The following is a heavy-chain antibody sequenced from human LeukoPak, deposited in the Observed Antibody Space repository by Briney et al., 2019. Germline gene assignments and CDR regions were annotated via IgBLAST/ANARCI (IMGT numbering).Heavy chain of an antibody. V-gene: IGHV3-48*03. Sequence: GGSLRLSCAVSGLAFSPYEMNWVRQSSDKGLEWIAFISNTGTKYYADSVKGRFTISRDSATNSLYLQMNSVRVDDTAVYYCAKDSGSYYFDHGGQGTLVTVSS. CDR1: GLAFSPYE. D-gene: IGHD3-22*01. J-gene: IGHJ4*02. CDR2: ISNTGTK. CDR3: AKDSGSYYFDH.